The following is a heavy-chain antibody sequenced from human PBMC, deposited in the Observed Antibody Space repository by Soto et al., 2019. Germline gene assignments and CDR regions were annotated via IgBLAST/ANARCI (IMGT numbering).Heavy chain of an antibody. D-gene: IGHD3-10*01. CDR2: INHDGSEM. V-gene: IGHV3-7*05. CDR3: ARGLVDM. CDR1: GFPFSGYL. J-gene: IGHJ3*02. Sequence: EVQVVESGGGSVQPGGSLRLSCTVSGFPFSGYLMDWVRQAPGKGLEWVANINHDGSEMYYGDSVKGRFTISRDNANNSLYLQMNSLRVEDTAVYYCARGLVDMWGQGTMVTVSS.